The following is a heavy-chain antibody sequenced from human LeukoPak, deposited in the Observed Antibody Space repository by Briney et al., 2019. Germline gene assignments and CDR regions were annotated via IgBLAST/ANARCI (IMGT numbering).Heavy chain of an antibody. J-gene: IGHJ5*02. Sequence: ASVKVSCTASGYTFTSYGISWVRQAPGQGLEWIGWISAYNGNTNYAQKLQGRVTMTTDTSTSTAYMELRSLRSDDTAVYYCARLYCSGGSCYPADFDPWGQGTLVTVSS. CDR3: ARLYCSGGSCYPADFDP. CDR2: ISAYNGNT. D-gene: IGHD2-15*01. V-gene: IGHV1-18*01. CDR1: GYTFTSYG.